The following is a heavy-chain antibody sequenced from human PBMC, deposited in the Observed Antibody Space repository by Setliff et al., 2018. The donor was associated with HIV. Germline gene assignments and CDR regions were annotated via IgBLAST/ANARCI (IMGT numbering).Heavy chain of an antibody. J-gene: IGHJ4*02. CDR1: GGSFSNYY. V-gene: IGHV4-34*01. D-gene: IGHD3-16*02. CDR3: TLTHAGAQTHVGIPMIDNF. Sequence: PSETLSLTCAVFGGSFSNYYWSWVRQPPGKGLEFIAEIDHEGTTNYNPSLKSRATISVDTSKNHLSLKLTSMTAADTGVYFCTLTHAGAQTHVGIPMIDNFWGQGTLVTVSS. CDR2: IDHEGTT.